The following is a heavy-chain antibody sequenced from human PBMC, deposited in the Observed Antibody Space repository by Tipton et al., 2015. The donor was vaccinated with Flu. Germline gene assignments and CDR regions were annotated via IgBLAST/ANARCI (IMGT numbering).Heavy chain of an antibody. CDR1: GDSISSNY. CDR2: ICPGSP. Sequence: GLVKPSETLSLTCIVSGDSISSNYWSWIRRPPGKGLEWIGNICPGSPYYNPSLRSRVTMSIARSNVQFSLRLTSVTAADTAVYFCARRTFSNYVSEPKNWFDFWGQGTLVTVSS. CDR3: ARRTFSNYVSEPKNWFDF. D-gene: IGHD4-11*01. V-gene: IGHV4-4*08. J-gene: IGHJ5*01.